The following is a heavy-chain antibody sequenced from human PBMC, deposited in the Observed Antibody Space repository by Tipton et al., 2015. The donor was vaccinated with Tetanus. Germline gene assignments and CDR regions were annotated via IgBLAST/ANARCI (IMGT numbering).Heavy chain of an antibody. CDR1: GLTFSSYA. Sequence: SLRLSCAASGLTFSSYAMTWVRQAPGRGLEWVSTLSGSGGSTYYADSVKGRFTISRDNAENTVFLQMSGLGLEDMSLYYCARGPESGVYLRPVPLDSWGQGTLSAASS. D-gene: IGHD2-2*03. V-gene: IGHV3-23*01. CDR3: ARGPESGVYLRPVPLDS. J-gene: IGHJ5*02. CDR2: LSGSGGST.